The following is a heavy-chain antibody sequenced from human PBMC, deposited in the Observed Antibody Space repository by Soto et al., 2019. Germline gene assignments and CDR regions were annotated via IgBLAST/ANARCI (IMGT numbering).Heavy chain of an antibody. V-gene: IGHV3-66*01. J-gene: IGHJ4*02. CDR1: GFTVSSCY. D-gene: IGHD6-19*01. Sequence: GGSLRLPCAASGFTVSSCYMSWVRQAPGKGLEWVSVLFRDGTTYYADSVKGRFTISRDNSKNTLSLQMNSLTVDDTAVCYCTTSLSKTGWTAEHNDYWGQGDPVTSPQ. CDR3: TTSLSKTGWTAEHNDY. CDR2: LFRDGTT.